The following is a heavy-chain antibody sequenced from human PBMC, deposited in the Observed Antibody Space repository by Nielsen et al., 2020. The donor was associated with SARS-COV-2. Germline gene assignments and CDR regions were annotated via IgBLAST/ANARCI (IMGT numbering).Heavy chain of an antibody. CDR1: GFTFSDYY. CDR3: TNWNDGY. CDR2: ISSGSSYT. D-gene: IGHD1-1*01. Sequence: GGSLRLSCAASGFTFSDYYMSWIRQAPGKGLEWVSYISSGSSYTNYADSVRGRFTTSRDNAKNTLYLQMNSLRAEDTAVYFCTNWNDGYWGQGTPVTVSS. J-gene: IGHJ4*02. V-gene: IGHV3-11*06.